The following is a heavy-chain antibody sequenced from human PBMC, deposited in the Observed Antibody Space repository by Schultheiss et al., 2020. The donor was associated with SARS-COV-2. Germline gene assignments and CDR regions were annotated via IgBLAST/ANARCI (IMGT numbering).Heavy chain of an antibody. CDR3: ARELVAASNWFDP. D-gene: IGHD2-15*01. CDR1: GGSISSGGYY. V-gene: IGHV4-31*03. Sequence: SQTLSLTCTVSGGSISSGGYYWSWIRQHPGKGLEWIGYIYYSGSTYYNPSLRSRVTISLDKSKNHFSLKLTSVTAADTAVYYCARELVAASNWFDPWGQGTLVTVSS. J-gene: IGHJ5*02. CDR2: IYYSGST.